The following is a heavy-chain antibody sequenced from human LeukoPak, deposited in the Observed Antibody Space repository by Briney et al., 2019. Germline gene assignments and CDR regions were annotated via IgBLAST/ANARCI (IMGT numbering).Heavy chain of an antibody. CDR3: AREEYGDHLW. Sequence: GGSLRLSCAASGFAFNTYWMSWVRQAPGKGLEWVANIGQDGTEKHHVDSVRGRFTISRDNAKNSVFLQMNSLRAEDTAVYYCAREEYGDHLWWGQGTLVTVSS. J-gene: IGHJ4*02. D-gene: IGHD4-17*01. V-gene: IGHV3-7*01. CDR2: IGQDGTEK. CDR1: GFAFNTYW.